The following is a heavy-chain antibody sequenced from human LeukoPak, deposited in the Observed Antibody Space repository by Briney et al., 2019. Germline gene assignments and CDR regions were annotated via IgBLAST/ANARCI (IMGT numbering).Heavy chain of an antibody. CDR2: ISSNGTTR. V-gene: IGHV3-48*01. Sequence: GGSLRLSCAASGFTFSTHSMNWVRQAPGKGLEWVSYISSNGTTRYYADSVKGRFTISRDNAKNSLYLQMNSLRAEDTAVYYCARDAIMDVWGKGTTVTVSS. D-gene: IGHD2-2*01. CDR1: GFTFSTHS. CDR3: ARDAIMDV. J-gene: IGHJ6*03.